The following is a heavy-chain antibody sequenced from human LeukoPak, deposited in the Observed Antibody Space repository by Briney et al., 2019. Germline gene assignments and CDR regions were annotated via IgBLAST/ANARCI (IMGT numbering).Heavy chain of an antibody. V-gene: IGHV1-69*05. CDR3: AVCIAVAPTKNAFDI. D-gene: IGHD6-19*01. Sequence: SVKVSCKSSGGTFSSYAISWVRQAPGQGLEWMGRIIPIFGTANYAQKFQGRVTITTDESTSTAYMELSSLRSEDTAVYYCAVCIAVAPTKNAFDIWGQGTMVTVSS. CDR1: GGTFSSYA. CDR2: IIPIFGTA. J-gene: IGHJ3*02.